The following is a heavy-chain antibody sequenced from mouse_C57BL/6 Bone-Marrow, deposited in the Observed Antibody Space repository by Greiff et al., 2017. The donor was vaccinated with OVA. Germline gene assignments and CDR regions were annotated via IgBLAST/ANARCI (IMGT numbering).Heavy chain of an antibody. J-gene: IGHJ3*01. D-gene: IGHD3-2*02. CDR3: ARIPAQATY. CDR1: GYTFTSYW. CDR2: IDPSDSYT. Sequence: QVQLQQPGAELVKPGASVKLSCKASGYTFTSYWMQWVKQRPGQGLEWIGEIDPSDSYTNYNQNFKGKATLTVDTSSSTAYMQRSSLTSEDAAVYYSARIPAQATYWGQGTLVTVSA. V-gene: IGHV1-50*01.